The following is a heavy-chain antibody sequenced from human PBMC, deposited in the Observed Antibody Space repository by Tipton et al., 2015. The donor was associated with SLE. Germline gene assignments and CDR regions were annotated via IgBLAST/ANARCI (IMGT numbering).Heavy chain of an antibody. V-gene: IGHV4-59*01. CDR1: GGSFSGYY. Sequence: TLSLTCAVYGGSFSGYYWSWIRQPPGKGLEWIGYIYYSGNTNYNPSLKSRVTISVDTSKDQFSLKLSSITAADTAVYYCAREGIMITSGAFDIWGQGTMVTVSS. J-gene: IGHJ3*02. D-gene: IGHD3-16*01. CDR3: AREGIMITSGAFDI. CDR2: IYYSGNT.